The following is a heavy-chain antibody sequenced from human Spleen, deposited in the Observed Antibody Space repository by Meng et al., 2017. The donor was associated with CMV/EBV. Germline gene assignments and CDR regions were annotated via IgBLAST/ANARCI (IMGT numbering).Heavy chain of an antibody. CDR2: IYYSGST. Sequence: SVSSGSYYWSWIRQPPGKGLEWIGYIYYSGSTNYNPSLKSRVTISVDTSKNQFSLKLSSVTAADTAVYYCAREAIFGVVDYYYGMDVWGQGTTVTVSS. D-gene: IGHD3-3*01. CDR1: SVSSGSYY. CDR3: AREAIFGVVDYYYGMDV. J-gene: IGHJ6*02. V-gene: IGHV4-61*01.